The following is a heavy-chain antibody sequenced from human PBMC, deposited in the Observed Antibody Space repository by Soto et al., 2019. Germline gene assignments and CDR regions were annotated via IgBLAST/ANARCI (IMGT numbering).Heavy chain of an antibody. CDR2: IVVGSGNT. CDR1: GFTFTSSA. V-gene: IGHV1-58*01. Sequence: SVKVSCKASGFTFTSSAVQWVRQARGQRLEWIGWIVVGSGNTNYAQKFQERVTITRDMSTSTAYMELSSLKASDTAMYYCARPGRDGYNWGYYYYYYGMDVWGQGTTVTVSS. CDR3: ARPGRDGYNWGYYYYYYGMDV. D-gene: IGHD5-12*01. J-gene: IGHJ6*02.